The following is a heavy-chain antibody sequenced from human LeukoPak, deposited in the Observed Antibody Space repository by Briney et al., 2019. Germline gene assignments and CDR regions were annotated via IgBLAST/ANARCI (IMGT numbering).Heavy chain of an antibody. CDR2: ISWNSGSI. CDR1: GFTFDDYA. Sequence: GGSLRLSCAASGFTFDDYAMHWVRQAPGKGLEWVSGISWNSGSIGYADSVKGRLTISRDNSKNTLYLQMNNLRAEDTAVYYCARDQGRTSTFDYWGQGTLVTVSS. D-gene: IGHD1-14*01. CDR3: ARDQGRTSTFDY. V-gene: IGHV3-9*01. J-gene: IGHJ4*02.